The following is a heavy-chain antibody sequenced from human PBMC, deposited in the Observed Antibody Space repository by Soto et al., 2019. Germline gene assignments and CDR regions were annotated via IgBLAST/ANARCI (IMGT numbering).Heavy chain of an antibody. V-gene: IGHV4-34*01. J-gene: IGHJ6*02. CDR2: INHSGST. CDR1: GGSFSGYY. D-gene: IGHD2-2*01. Sequence: SETLSLTCAVYGGSFSGYYWSWIRQPPGKGLEWIGEINHSGSTNYNPSLKSRVTISVDTSKNQFSLKLSSVTAADTAVYYCARAIHCSSTSCYPYYYYGMDVWGQGTTVTVSS. CDR3: ARAIHCSSTSCYPYYYYGMDV.